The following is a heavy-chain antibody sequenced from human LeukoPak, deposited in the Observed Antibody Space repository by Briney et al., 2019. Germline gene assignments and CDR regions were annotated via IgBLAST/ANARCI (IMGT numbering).Heavy chain of an antibody. CDR1: GGSISSYY. CDR2: IYYSGST. V-gene: IGHV4-59*01. CDR3: ARYSGSPPSSFDY. J-gene: IGHJ4*02. D-gene: IGHD3-10*01. Sequence: SETLSLTCTVSGGSISSYYWSWIRQPPGKGLEWIGYIYYSGSTTYNPSLKSRVTISVDTSKNQFSLKLSSVTAADTAVYYCARYSGSPPSSFDYRGQGTLVTVSS.